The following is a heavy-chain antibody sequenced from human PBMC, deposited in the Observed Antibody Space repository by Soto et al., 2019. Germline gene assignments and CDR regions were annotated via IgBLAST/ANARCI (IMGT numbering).Heavy chain of an antibody. J-gene: IGHJ5*02. Sequence: LSLTCAVYGGSFSGYYWSWIRQPPGKGLEWIGEINESGSTKHSPSLKSRVTISVDTSKNQFSLKLSSVTAADTAMYYCARSRRGFGSSWFDWFDPWGQGTLVTVSS. CDR3: ARSRRGFGSSWFDWFDP. V-gene: IGHV4-34*01. D-gene: IGHD6-13*01. CDR2: INESGST. CDR1: GGSFSGYY.